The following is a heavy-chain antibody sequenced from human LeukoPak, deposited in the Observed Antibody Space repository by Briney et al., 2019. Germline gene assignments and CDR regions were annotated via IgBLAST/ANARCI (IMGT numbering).Heavy chain of an antibody. V-gene: IGHV1-46*01. CDR3: ARDDYDDRSGYQHSTRNDY. Sequence: ASVKVSCKASGYTFTSYYMHWVRQAPGQGLEWMGIINPSGGSTNYAQKFRGRVTMTRDTSTSTVYMELSSLRSEDTAVYYCARDDYDDRSGYQHSTRNDYWGQGTLVTVSS. CDR2: INPSGGST. D-gene: IGHD3-22*01. J-gene: IGHJ4*02. CDR1: GYTFTSYY.